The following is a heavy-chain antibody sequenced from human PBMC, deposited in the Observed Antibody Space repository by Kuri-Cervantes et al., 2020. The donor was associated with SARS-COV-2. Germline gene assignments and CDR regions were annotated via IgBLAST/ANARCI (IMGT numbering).Heavy chain of an antibody. D-gene: IGHD3-10*01. V-gene: IGHV3-23*01. Sequence: GGSLTLSCAASGFTFSSYAMSWVRQAPGQGLEWVSAISGSGGSTYYADSVKGRFTISRDNSKNTLYLQMNSLRAEDTAVYYCAKDRGGYFQHWGQGTLVTVSS. J-gene: IGHJ1*01. CDR2: ISGSGGST. CDR1: GFTFSSYA. CDR3: AKDRGGYFQH.